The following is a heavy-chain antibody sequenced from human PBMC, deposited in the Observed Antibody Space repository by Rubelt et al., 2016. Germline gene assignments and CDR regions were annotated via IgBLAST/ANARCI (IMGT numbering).Heavy chain of an antibody. CDR2: IRSDGRYK. Sequence: VQLSESGGGLVQPGGSLRLSCAASGFTFSTHGMHWVRQAPGKGLEWVAYIRSDGRYKYYADSVKGRFTISRNNSKNTLYVQMNSLRVEDTAMYYCAKDLSGDYYAAVDVWGQGSMVTVSS. J-gene: IGHJ3*01. CDR3: AKDLSGDYYAAVDV. D-gene: IGHD1-26*01. CDR1: GFTFSTHG. V-gene: IGHV3-30*02.